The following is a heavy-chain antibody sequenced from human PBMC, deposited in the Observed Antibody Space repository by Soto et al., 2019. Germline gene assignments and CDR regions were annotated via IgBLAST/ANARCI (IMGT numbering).Heavy chain of an antibody. D-gene: IGHD4-17*01. CDR1: GFTFSSYA. J-gene: IGHJ3*02. CDR2: ISGNALNT. Sequence: EVQLLESGGGLVQPGGSLRLSCAASGFTFSSYAMSWVRQAPGKGLEWVSAISGNALNTYYADSVMGRFTVSRDNSKKTLYLQVNSLRAEDTAVYYCAKDPQGDYDAFDIWGQGTMVTVSS. V-gene: IGHV3-23*01. CDR3: AKDPQGDYDAFDI.